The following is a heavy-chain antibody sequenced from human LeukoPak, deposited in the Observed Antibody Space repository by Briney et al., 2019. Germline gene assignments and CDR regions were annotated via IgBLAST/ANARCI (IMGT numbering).Heavy chain of an antibody. Sequence: VASVKVSCKASGGTFSSYAISWVRQAPGQGLEWMGRIIPILGTANYAQKFQGRVTITTDESTSTAYMELSSLRSEDTAVYYCARALRGYSYGHNDYWGQGILVTVSS. V-gene: IGHV1-69*11. CDR1: GGTFSSYA. CDR3: ARALRGYSYGHNDY. CDR2: IIPILGTA. J-gene: IGHJ4*02. D-gene: IGHD5-18*01.